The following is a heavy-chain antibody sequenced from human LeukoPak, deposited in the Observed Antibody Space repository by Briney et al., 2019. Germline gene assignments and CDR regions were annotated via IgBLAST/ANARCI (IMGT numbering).Heavy chain of an antibody. CDR1: AFIFSYYW. J-gene: IGHJ5*02. V-gene: IGHV3-7*03. Sequence: TGGSLRLSCAPSAFIFSYYWMSWVRQAPGKGLEWVANINQDGSEKRYVDSAKGRFTISRDNAENLLYLQMNNLRAEDTAVYCCAREGGSGWYSGWFDPWGQGTLVTVSS. CDR3: AREGGSGWYSGWFDP. CDR2: INQDGSEK. D-gene: IGHD6-19*01.